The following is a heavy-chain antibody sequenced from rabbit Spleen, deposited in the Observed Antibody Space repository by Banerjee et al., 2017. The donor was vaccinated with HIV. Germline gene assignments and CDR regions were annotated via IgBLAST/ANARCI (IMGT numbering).Heavy chain of an antibody. Sequence: QEQLEESGGDLVKPEGSLTLTCTASGFSFSSSYWICWVRQAPGKGLEWIACIYAGSSGSTYYASWVNGRFSISRENTRNTVSLQMTSLTAADTATYFCARGDSDHSAGSNYLDLWGPGTLVTVS. D-gene: IGHD8-1*01. CDR2: IYAGSSGST. J-gene: IGHJ4*01. CDR3: ARGDSDHSAGSNYLDL. V-gene: IGHV1S45*01. CDR1: GFSFSSSYW.